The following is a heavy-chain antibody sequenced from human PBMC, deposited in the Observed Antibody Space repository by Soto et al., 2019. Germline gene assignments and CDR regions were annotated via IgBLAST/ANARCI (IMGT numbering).Heavy chain of an antibody. CDR1: GFSLTTLGAG. D-gene: IGHD1-1*01. J-gene: IGHJ3*01. Sequence: QITLKESGPTLVEPTQALTLTCSFSGFSLTTLGAGVGWVRQPPGKALECLALIYWDDDRQYSPSLKTRLAITKDTSKNEVVLKMTNMGPVDTGTYYCAHTQLTTAANAFDVWGQGTIVTVSS. CDR3: AHTQLTTAANAFDV. V-gene: IGHV2-5*02. CDR2: IYWDDDR.